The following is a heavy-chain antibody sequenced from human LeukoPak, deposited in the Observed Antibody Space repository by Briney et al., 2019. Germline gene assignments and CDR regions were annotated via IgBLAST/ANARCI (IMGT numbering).Heavy chain of an antibody. V-gene: IGHV3-9*01. CDR3: ARVKRGRITMIVPFDY. J-gene: IGHJ4*02. CDR1: GFTFDDYA. D-gene: IGHD3-22*01. CDR2: ISWNSGSI. Sequence: PGGSLRLSCAASGFTFDDYAMHWVRQAPGKGLEWVSGISWNSGSIGYADSVKGRFTISRDNAKNSLYLQMNSLRAEDTALYYCARVKRGRITMIVPFDYWGQGTLVTVSS.